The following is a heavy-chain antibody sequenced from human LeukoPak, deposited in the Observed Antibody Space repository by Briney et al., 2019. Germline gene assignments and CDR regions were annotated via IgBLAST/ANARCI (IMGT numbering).Heavy chain of an antibody. CDR3: ARHGARSSWSTFDF. D-gene: IGHD3-3*01. V-gene: IGHV5-51*01. J-gene: IGHJ5*01. Sequence: GESLKISCKGSGYSFTTYWIAWVRQMPGEGLEWMGIIQPRDSETKYSPSFQGQVTISVDKSISTAYLQWNSLKASDTAIYYCARHGARSSWSTFDFWGQGALVTVSS. CDR1: GYSFTTYW. CDR2: IQPRDSET.